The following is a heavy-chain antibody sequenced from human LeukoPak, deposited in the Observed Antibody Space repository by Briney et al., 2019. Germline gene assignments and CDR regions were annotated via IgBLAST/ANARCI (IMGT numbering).Heavy chain of an antibody. V-gene: IGHV1-69*13. J-gene: IGHJ4*02. D-gene: IGHD3-3*01. CDR3: ARAGYDFWSGYQKYYFDY. Sequence: ASVKVSCKASGGTFISYAISWVRQAPGQGLEWMGGIIPIFGTANYAQEFQGRVTITADESTSTAYMELSSLRSEDTAVYYCARAGYDFWSGYQKYYFDYWGQGTLVTVSS. CDR2: IIPIFGTA. CDR1: GGTFISYA.